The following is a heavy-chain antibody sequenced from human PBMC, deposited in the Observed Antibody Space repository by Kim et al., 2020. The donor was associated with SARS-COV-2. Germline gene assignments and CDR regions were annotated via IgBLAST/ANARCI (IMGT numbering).Heavy chain of an antibody. D-gene: IGHD3-10*01. CDR3: ARDLLEGITMVRGVNCPMDV. V-gene: IGHV1-18*01. Sequence: ASVKVSCKASGYTFTSYGISWVRQAPGQGLEWMGWISAYNGNTNYAQKLQGRVTMTTDTSTSTAYMELRSLRSDDTAVYYCARDLLEGITMVRGVNCPMDVWGRGTTVTVSS. CDR1: GYTFTSYG. J-gene: IGHJ6*02. CDR2: ISAYNGNT.